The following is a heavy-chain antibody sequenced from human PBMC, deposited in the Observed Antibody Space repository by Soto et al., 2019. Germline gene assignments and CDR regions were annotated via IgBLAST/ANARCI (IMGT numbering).Heavy chain of an antibody. CDR1: GFTFRSYA. V-gene: IGHV3-23*01. CDR3: AKDNGPPGTSDWYFDF. CDR2: ISNSGGRT. D-gene: IGHD2-8*01. J-gene: IGHJ2*01. Sequence: EVQLLESGGGLLQPGGSLRLSCAASGFTFRSYAMSWVRQAPGKGLEWVSGISNSGGRTYYAEAVKGRFTFSRDNSKNTLYLQMNSLRAEDTALYYCAKDNGPPGTSDWYFDFWGRGTLVSVSS.